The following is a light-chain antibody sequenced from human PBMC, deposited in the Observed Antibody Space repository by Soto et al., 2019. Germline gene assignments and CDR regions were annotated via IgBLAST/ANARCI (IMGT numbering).Light chain of an antibody. Sequence: DMQLTQYPSTLSSSVGDRVTITCRASQSISSWLAWYQQKAGKAPKLLIQGASTMESGVPERFSGSGSGTEFTLTITSLQPEDFATYYCQQYNTYPQTFGGGTKVDIK. CDR3: QQYNTYPQT. J-gene: IGKJ4*02. CDR1: QSISSW. V-gene: IGKV1-5*01. CDR2: GAS.